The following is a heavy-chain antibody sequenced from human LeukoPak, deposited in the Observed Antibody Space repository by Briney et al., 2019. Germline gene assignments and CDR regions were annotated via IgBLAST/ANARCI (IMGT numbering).Heavy chain of an antibody. J-gene: IGHJ4*02. V-gene: IGHV1-18*01. D-gene: IGHD6-6*01. CDR2: ISAYNGNT. CDR1: GYTFTSYG. CDR3: ARGSAMAQKQLVRHFDS. Sequence: ASVKVSCKASGYTFTSYGISWVRQAPGQGLEWMGWISAYNGNTKYAQKLQDRVTMTTDTSTTTAYMEVRSLTSDDTAVYYCARGSAMAQKQLVRHFDSWGQGALVIVSS.